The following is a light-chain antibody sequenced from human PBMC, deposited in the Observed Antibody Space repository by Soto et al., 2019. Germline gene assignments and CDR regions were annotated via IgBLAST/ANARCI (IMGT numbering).Light chain of an antibody. Sequence: QSALTQPPSASGSPGQSVTISCTGTSRDVGRYNHVSWYQQHPGKAPNLLIFDVNKRPSGVPDRFSGSKSGNTASLTVSGLQAEDEADYYCSAYAGSIYVFGSGTKVTVL. CDR3: SAYAGSIYV. J-gene: IGLJ1*01. V-gene: IGLV2-8*01. CDR2: DVN. CDR1: SRDVGRYNH.